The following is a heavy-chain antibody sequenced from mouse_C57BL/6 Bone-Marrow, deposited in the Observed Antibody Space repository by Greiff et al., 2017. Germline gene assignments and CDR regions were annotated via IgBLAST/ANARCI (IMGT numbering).Heavy chain of an antibody. V-gene: IGHV1-69*01. CDR2: IDPSDSYT. CDR1: GYTFTSYW. D-gene: IGHD1-1*01. Sequence: QVQLQQPGAELVMPGASVKLSCKASGYTFTSYWMHWVKQRPGHGLEWIGEIDPSDSYTNYNQKFKGKSTLTVDKSSSTAYMQLSSLTSEDSAVYYCARSRLTVVAHWYFDVWGTGTTVTVSS. CDR3: ARSRLTVVAHWYFDV. J-gene: IGHJ1*03.